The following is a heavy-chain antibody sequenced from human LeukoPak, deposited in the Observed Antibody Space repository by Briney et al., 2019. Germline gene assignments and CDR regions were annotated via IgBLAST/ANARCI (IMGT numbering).Heavy chain of an antibody. CDR3: ARGVIVVVPAATFWFDP. CDR1: GFTFSSHW. CDR2: ISYDGSNK. J-gene: IGHJ5*02. D-gene: IGHD2-2*01. V-gene: IGHV3-30*03. Sequence: GGSLRLSCAASGFTFSSHWMSWVRQAPGKGLEWVAVISYDGSNKYYADSVKGRFTISRDNSKNTLYLQMNSLRAEDTDVYYCARGVIVVVPAATFWFDPWGQGTLVTVSS.